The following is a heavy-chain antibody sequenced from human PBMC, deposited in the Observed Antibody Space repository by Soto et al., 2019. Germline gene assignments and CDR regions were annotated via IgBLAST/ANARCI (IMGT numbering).Heavy chain of an antibody. Sequence: EVQLLQSGGGLVQPGGSLRLSCAASPLTFSSFAFTWVRQAPGKGLEYVSSMHAIGGGTFYADSVKGRFIISRDNSKNTVYLQLTSLRVEDTAMYFCAKDHNGDYVGAFDSWGQGSLVTVSS. D-gene: IGHD4-17*01. CDR2: MHAIGGGT. V-gene: IGHV3-23*01. CDR3: AKDHNGDYVGAFDS. CDR1: PLTFSSFA. J-gene: IGHJ4*02.